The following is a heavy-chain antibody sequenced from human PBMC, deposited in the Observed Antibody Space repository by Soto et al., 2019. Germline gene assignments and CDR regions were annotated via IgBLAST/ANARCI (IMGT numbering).Heavy chain of an antibody. V-gene: IGHV3-23*01. CDR3: AKPVDYGQAPFDY. D-gene: IGHD4-17*01. J-gene: IGHJ4*02. Sequence: PGGSLRLSCAASGFTFSSYAMSWVRQAPGKGLEWVSAISGSGGSTYYADSVKGRFTISRDNSKHTLYLQMNSLRAEDTAVYYYAKPVDYGQAPFDYWGQGTLVTVSS. CDR2: ISGSGGST. CDR1: GFTFSSYA.